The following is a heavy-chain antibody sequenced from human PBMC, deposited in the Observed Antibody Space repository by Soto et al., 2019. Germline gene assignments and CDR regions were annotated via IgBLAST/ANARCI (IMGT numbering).Heavy chain of an antibody. Sequence: GGSLRLSCAASGFTFSSYSMNWVRQAPGKGLEWVSYISSSSSTIYYADSVKGRFTISRDNAKNSLYLQMNSLRDEDTAVYYCASESGSYYGGYYGMDVWGQGTTVTVSS. CDR3: ASESGSYYGGYYGMDV. CDR2: ISSSSSTI. V-gene: IGHV3-48*02. D-gene: IGHD1-26*01. J-gene: IGHJ6*02. CDR1: GFTFSSYS.